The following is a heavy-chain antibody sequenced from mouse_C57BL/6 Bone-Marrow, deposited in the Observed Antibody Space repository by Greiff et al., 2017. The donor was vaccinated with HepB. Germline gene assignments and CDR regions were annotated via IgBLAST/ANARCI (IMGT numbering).Heavy chain of an antibody. CDR1: GYTFTSYW. Sequence: VQLQQSGVELVKPGASVKMSCKASGYTFTSYWITWVKQRPGQGLEWIGNIYPGSGSTNYNEKFKSKATLTVDTSSSTAYMQLSSLTSEDSAVYYCARGRDYGSSFFAYWGQGTLVTVSA. CDR2: IYPGSGST. J-gene: IGHJ3*01. CDR3: ARGRDYGSSFFAY. V-gene: IGHV1-55*01. D-gene: IGHD1-1*01.